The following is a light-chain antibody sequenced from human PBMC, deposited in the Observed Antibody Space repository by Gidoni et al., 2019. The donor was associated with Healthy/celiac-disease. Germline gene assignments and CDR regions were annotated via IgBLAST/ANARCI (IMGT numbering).Light chain of an antibody. Sequence: EIVMAQSPATLSVSPGGIATLSCRASQSVSSNLARYQQKPGQAPMLLIYGASTRATGIPARFSGSGSVTEFTLTISSLQSEDFAVYYCQQYNNWPPITFGQGTRLEIK. V-gene: IGKV3-15*01. CDR3: QQYNNWPPIT. J-gene: IGKJ5*01. CDR1: QSVSSN. CDR2: GAS.